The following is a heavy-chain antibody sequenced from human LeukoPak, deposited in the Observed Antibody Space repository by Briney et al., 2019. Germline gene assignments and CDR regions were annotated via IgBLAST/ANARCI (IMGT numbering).Heavy chain of an antibody. J-gene: IGHJ4*02. D-gene: IGHD3-22*01. CDR2: IGWNSGSI. V-gene: IGHV3-9*01. CDR3: AKDSDSSGYHFDY. Sequence: GRSLRLSCAASGFTFDDYAMHWVRQAPGKGLEWVSGIGWNSGSIGYADSVKGRFTISRDNAKNSLYLQMNSLRAEDTALYYCAKDSDSSGYHFDYWGQGTLVTVSS. CDR1: GFTFDDYA.